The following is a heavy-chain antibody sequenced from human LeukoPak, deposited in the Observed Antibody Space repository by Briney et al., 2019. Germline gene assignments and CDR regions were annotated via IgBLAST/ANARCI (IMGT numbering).Heavy chain of an antibody. CDR1: GGSISRYY. D-gene: IGHD1-26*01. V-gene: IGHV4-59*01. Sequence: SETLSPTCSVSGGSISRYYWSWLRQPPGKGLEWIGYIYYSGSTSYNPSIKSRVTISLDTSKSQFSLKLTSVTAADTAVYYCARIRGWEGSRYYYYYYMDVWGKGTTVTVSS. J-gene: IGHJ6*03. CDR3: ARIRGWEGSRYYYYYYMDV. CDR2: IYYSGST.